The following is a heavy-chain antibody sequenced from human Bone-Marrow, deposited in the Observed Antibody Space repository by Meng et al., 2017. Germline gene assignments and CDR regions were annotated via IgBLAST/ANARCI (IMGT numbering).Heavy chain of an antibody. Sequence: GESLKISCAASGLTFGNYWMHWVRQAPGKGLEWVSSISSSSSYIYYADSVKGRFTISRDNAKNSLYLQMNSLRAEDTAVYYCARDIFSGFYYYYGMDVWGQATTVTVSS. J-gene: IGHJ6*02. CDR1: GLTFGNYW. D-gene: IGHD3-3*01. CDR2: ISSSSSYI. CDR3: ARDIFSGFYYYYGMDV. V-gene: IGHV3-21*01.